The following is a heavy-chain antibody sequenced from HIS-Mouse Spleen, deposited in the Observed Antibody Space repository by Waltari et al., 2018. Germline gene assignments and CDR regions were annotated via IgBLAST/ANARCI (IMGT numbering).Heavy chain of an antibody. Sequence: EVQLVESGGGLVQPGGSLRLACAASGFTFSSYWKHWVPQSPGQGLVWVSRINSDGSSTSYADSVKGRFTISRDNSKNTLYLQMNSLRAEDTAVYYCAKREWREAYWYFDLWGRGTLVTVSS. CDR3: AKREWREAYWYFDL. J-gene: IGHJ2*01. V-gene: IGHV3-74*01. CDR2: INSDGSST. CDR1: GFTFSSYW. D-gene: IGHD3-3*01.